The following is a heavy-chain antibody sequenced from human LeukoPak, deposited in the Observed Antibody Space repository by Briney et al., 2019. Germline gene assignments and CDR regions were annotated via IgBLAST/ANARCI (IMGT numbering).Heavy chain of an antibody. Sequence: SETLSLTRAVYGGSFSNYYWNWIRQPPGKGLEWIGEINHSGSTNYNPFLKSRVTISVDTSKNQFSLKLSSVTAADTAIYYCARGPVYCSGGNCYAYYFDYWGRGTLVTVSS. CDR1: GGSFSNYY. D-gene: IGHD2-15*01. V-gene: IGHV4-34*01. CDR3: ARGPVYCSGGNCYAYYFDY. CDR2: INHSGST. J-gene: IGHJ4*02.